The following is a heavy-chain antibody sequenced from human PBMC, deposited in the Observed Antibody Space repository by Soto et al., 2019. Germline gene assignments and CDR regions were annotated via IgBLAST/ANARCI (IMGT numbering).Heavy chain of an antibody. CDR3: AKDLTRQLAYWLDP. V-gene: IGHV1-2*02. CDR2: INAHSGGA. Sequence: ASVKVSCKASGFSFTGYYIHWLRQAPGQGLEWMGWINAHSGGAEYAQKFQGRVTLTRDTSIATAYLTLTSLTSDDTALYYCAKDLTRQLAYWLDPWGQGTQVTVSS. CDR1: GFSFTGYY. D-gene: IGHD6-6*01. J-gene: IGHJ5*02.